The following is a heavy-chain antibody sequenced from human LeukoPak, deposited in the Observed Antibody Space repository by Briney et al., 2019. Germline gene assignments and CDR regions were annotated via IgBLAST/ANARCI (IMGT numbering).Heavy chain of an antibody. CDR3: ANLRFRGRYYMDV. CDR1: GFTFSSYW. V-gene: IGHV3-7*01. D-gene: IGHD3-3*01. Sequence: GGSLRLSCAASGFTFSSYWMSWVRQAPGKGLEWVANIKQDGSEKYYVDSVKGRFTISRDNAKNSLYLQMNSLRAEDTTVYYCANLRFRGRYYMDVWGKGTTVTVSS. CDR2: IKQDGSEK. J-gene: IGHJ6*03.